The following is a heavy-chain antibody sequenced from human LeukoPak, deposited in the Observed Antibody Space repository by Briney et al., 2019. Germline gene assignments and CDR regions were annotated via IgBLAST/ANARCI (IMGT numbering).Heavy chain of an antibody. Sequence: SETLSLTCAVYGGSFSGYYWSWIRQPPGKGLEWIGDINHSGSTNYNPSLKSRVTISVDTSKNQFSLKLSSVTAADTAVYYCARGLRTPYIVVVVAAPFDPWGQGTLVTVSS. D-gene: IGHD2-15*01. CDR3: ARGLRTPYIVVVVAAPFDP. CDR1: GGSFSGYY. V-gene: IGHV4-34*01. CDR2: INHSGST. J-gene: IGHJ5*02.